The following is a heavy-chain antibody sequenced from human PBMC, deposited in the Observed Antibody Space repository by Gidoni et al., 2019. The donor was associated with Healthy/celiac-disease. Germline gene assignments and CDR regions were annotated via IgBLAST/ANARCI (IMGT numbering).Heavy chain of an antibody. CDR1: GFPFSSYG. V-gene: IGHV3-33*01. D-gene: IGHD6-6*01. Sequence: QVQLVESGGGVVQPGRSLRLSCAASGFPFSSYGMHWVRQAPGKGLEWVSVIWYDGSNIYYADSVKGRFTISRDNSKNTLYLQMNSLRAEDTAVYYCARAGTSIAARGNWFDPWGQGTLVTVSS. CDR2: IWYDGSNI. J-gene: IGHJ5*02. CDR3: ARAGTSIAARGNWFDP.